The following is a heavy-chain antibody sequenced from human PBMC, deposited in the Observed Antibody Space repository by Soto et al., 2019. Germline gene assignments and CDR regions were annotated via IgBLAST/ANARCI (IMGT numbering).Heavy chain of an antibody. D-gene: IGHD3-10*01. CDR1: GYSISSGYY. CDR3: ARGPRGYVYYHGMDV. J-gene: IGHJ6*02. CDR2: IYHSGST. Sequence: SETLSLTCAVSGYSISSGYYWGWIRQPPGKGLEWIGSIYHSGSTYYNPSLKSRVTMSVDASKNHFSLNLSSVTAADTAVYYCARGPRGYVYYHGMDVWGQGTTVTVSS. V-gene: IGHV4-38-2*01.